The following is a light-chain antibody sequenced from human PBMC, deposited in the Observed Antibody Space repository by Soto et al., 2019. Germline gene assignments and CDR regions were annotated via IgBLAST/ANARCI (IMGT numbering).Light chain of an antibody. V-gene: IGLV2-14*01. CDR2: EVS. CDR1: SSDVGAYYY. J-gene: IGLJ3*02. Sequence: QSVLTQPASVSGSPGQSITISCTGTSSDVGAYYYVSWYQQHPGEAPKLMIYEVSNRPSGVSNRFSGSKSGNTASLTISGLQAEDEADYYCTSYTNSPNFGWVFGGGTKVTVL. CDR3: TSYTNSPNFGWV.